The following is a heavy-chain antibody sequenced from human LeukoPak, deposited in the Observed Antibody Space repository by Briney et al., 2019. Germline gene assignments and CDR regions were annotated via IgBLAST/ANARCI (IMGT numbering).Heavy chain of an antibody. CDR3: ARAVQDL. J-gene: IGHJ2*01. CDR1: GGSFSGYY. Sequence: PSETLSLTRAVYGGSFSGYYWSWIRQPPGKGLEWIGEINHSGSTNYNPSLKSRVTISVDTSKNQFSLKLSSVTAADTAVYYCARAVQDLWGRGTLVTVSS. V-gene: IGHV4-34*01. CDR2: INHSGST.